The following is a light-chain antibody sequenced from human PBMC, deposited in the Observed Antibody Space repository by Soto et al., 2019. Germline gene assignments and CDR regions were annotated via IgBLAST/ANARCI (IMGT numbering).Light chain of an antibody. V-gene: IGKV1-5*03. Sequence: DLQMTQSPPTVSASVGDRVTVTCRASQSVNVWLAWYQQKPGKAPKLLIYRASTLEGGVPSRFSGSGSGTDFSLTISSLQPEDFASYYCQQYQRYPWTFGQGTKVEIK. CDR1: QSVNVW. CDR3: QQYQRYPWT. CDR2: RAS. J-gene: IGKJ1*01.